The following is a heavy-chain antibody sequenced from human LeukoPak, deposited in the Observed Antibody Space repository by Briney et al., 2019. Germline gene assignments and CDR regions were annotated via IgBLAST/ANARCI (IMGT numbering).Heavy chain of an antibody. D-gene: IGHD1-1*01. V-gene: IGHV4-31*03. CDR3: ARGAWTEYSQH. CDR2: IYYSGRI. J-gene: IGHJ1*01. CDR1: GGSISSGGYY. Sequence: PSETLSLTCTVSGGSISSGGYYWSWIRQHPGKGLEWIGYIYYSGRIYYNPSLKSRVTISVDTSKNQFSLKLSSVTAADTAVYYCARGAWTEYSQHWGQGTLVTVSS.